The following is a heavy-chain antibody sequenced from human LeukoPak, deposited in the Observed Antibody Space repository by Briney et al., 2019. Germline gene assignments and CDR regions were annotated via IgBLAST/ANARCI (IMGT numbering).Heavy chain of an antibody. Sequence: SGGSLRLSCVASGFTFSSYAMHWVRQAPGKGLEWVALISYDGSNKYYADSVKGRFTISRDNSKNTLHLQMNSLRAEDTAVYYCARGGVYSSGSYYLYYFDYWGQGTLVTVSS. V-gene: IGHV3-30-3*01. J-gene: IGHJ4*02. CDR2: ISYDGSNK. CDR3: ARGGVYSSGSYYLYYFDY. D-gene: IGHD6-19*01. CDR1: GFTFSSYA.